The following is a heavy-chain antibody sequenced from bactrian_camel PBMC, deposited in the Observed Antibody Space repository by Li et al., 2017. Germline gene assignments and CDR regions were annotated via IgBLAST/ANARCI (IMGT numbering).Heavy chain of an antibody. V-gene: IGHV3S26*01. Sequence: HVQLVESGGGSVQAGGSLRLSCAVSGYTYSSYCMAWFRQAPGKEREGVAGIDADGSTSYADAVKGRFTISKDNAKNTLYLQMNSLKPEDTATYYCATATDCRWTGYPTWTPLANYWGQGTQVTVS. D-gene: IGHD1*01. CDR2: IDADGST. CDR1: GYTYSSYC. CDR3: ATATDCRWTGYPTWTPLANY. J-gene: IGHJ4*01.